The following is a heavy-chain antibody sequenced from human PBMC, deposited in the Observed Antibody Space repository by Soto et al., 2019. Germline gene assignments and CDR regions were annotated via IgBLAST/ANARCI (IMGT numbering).Heavy chain of an antibody. J-gene: IGHJ4*02. CDR1: GYTFTSYG. D-gene: IGHD2-2*01. CDR3: ASAYDLYCISTSCKVLYFDY. CDR2: ISAYNGNT. V-gene: IGHV1-18*01. Sequence: GASVKVSCKASGYTFTSYGISWVRQAPGQGLEWMGWISAYNGNTNYAQKLQGRVTMTTDTSTSTAYMELRSLRSDDTAVYYCASAYDLYCISTSCKVLYFDYWGQGTLVTVSS.